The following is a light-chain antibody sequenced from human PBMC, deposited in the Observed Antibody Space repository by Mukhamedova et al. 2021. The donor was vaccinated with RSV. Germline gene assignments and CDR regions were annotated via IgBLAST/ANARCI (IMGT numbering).Light chain of an antibody. CDR2: AAS. CDR3: LQHSSNPFT. V-gene: IGKV1-17*01. J-gene: IGKJ5*01. Sequence: WYQRRVHGKAPKRLIYAASSLLSGVPSRFSGSGSGTEFTLTISSLQPDDFATYYCLQHSSNPFTFGQGTRLEIK.